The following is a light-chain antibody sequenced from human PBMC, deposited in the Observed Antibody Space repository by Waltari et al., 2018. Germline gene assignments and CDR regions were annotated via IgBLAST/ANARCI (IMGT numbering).Light chain of an antibody. J-gene: IGKJ2*01. CDR1: QSVGGY. CDR3: QQRAGWPLYS. Sequence: EIVLTQSPDPLSLSPGERATLSCRASQSVGGYLAWYQSKPGQAPRLLISGASNRATGIPARFSGSGSGTDFTLTISSLEPEDFAVYYCQQRAGWPLYSFGQGTRLEI. V-gene: IGKV3-11*01. CDR2: GAS.